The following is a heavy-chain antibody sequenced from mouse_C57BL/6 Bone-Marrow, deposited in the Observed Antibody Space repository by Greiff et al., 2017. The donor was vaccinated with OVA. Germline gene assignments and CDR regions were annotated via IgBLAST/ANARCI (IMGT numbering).Heavy chain of an antibody. CDR3: AREGASWDYFDY. J-gene: IGHJ2*01. CDR1: GFTFSSYA. Sequence: EVMLVESGGGLVKPGGSLKLSCAASGFTFSSYAMSWVRQTPEKRLEWVATISDGGSYTYYPDNVKGRFTISRDNAKNNLYLQMSHLKSEDTAMYYCAREGASWDYFDYWGQGTTLTVSS. D-gene: IGHD4-1*01. CDR2: ISDGGSYT. V-gene: IGHV5-4*01.